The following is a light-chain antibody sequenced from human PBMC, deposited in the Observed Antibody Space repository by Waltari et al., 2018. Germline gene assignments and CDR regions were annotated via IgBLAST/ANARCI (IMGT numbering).Light chain of an antibody. V-gene: IGLV3-21*01. CDR1: NLGAKI. CDR2: YDD. J-gene: IGLJ2*01. Sequence: SYLLAPPPSLSLAPGQTAPIPSGGNNLGAKIVQWYQRKPGQAPVLVIYYDDNRPSGIPERFSGSTSGDTATLTISGVEAGDEADYFCQVWESSTEVLFGGGTKLTVL. CDR3: QVWESSTEVL.